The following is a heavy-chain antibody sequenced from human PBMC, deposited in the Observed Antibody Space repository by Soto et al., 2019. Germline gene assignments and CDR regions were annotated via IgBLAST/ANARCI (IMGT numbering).Heavy chain of an antibody. V-gene: IGHV4-39*01. J-gene: IGHJ4*02. Sequence: SETLSLTCTVSGGSISSSSYYWGWIRQPPGKGLEWIGSIYYGGSTYYNPSLKSRVTISVDTSKNQFSLKLSSVTAADTAVYYCAGNLNYDILTGYYLFDYWGQGTLVTVSS. CDR3: AGNLNYDILTGYYLFDY. CDR1: GGSISSSSYY. D-gene: IGHD3-9*01. CDR2: IYYGGST.